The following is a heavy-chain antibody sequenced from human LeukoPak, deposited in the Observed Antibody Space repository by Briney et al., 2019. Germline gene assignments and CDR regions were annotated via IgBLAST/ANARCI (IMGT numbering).Heavy chain of an antibody. D-gene: IGHD2-21*02. Sequence: GGSLRLSCAASGFTFSSYAMSWVRQAPGKGLEWVSAISGSGGSTYYADSVKGRFTISRDNSKNTLYLQVNSLRAEDTAVYYCAKEAPYCGGDCSFSYYFDYWGQGTLVTVSS. CDR3: AKEAPYCGGDCSFSYYFDY. CDR1: GFTFSSYA. V-gene: IGHV3-23*01. CDR2: ISGSGGST. J-gene: IGHJ4*02.